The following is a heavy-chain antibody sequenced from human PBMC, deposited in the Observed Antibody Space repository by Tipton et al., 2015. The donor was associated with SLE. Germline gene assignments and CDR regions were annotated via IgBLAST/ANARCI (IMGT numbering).Heavy chain of an antibody. V-gene: IGHV4-59*02. CDR1: GASVSSFC. D-gene: IGHD2-21*01. J-gene: IGHJ5*02. CDR2: VCNSVST. CDR3: ARVQACEGFDP. Sequence: TLSLTCTVSGASVSSFCWNWIRQSPGKGLEWIACVCNSVSTNYDPSLKSRGTISVDTSKNHFSLELTSVTAADTAVYYCARVQACEGFDPWGQGTLVTVSS.